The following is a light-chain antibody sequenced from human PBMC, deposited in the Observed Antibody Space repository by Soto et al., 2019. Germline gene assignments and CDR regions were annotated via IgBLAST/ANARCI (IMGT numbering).Light chain of an antibody. Sequence: QSVLTQSPSASGTPGQRVTISCSGSSSNIGSNSVNWYQQVPGTAPKVVIYDNHQRPSGVPDRFSGSKSGTSASLGISGLQPEDEADYYCASWDNSLNGLVFGGGTKLTVL. CDR1: SSNIGSNS. CDR3: ASWDNSLNGLV. CDR2: DNH. V-gene: IGLV1-44*01. J-gene: IGLJ3*02.